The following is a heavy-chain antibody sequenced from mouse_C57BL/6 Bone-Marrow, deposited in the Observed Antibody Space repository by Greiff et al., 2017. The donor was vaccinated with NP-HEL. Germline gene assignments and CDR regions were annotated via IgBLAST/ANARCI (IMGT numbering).Heavy chain of an antibody. V-gene: IGHV1-26*01. J-gene: IGHJ2*01. Sequence: VQLQQSGPELVKPGASVKISCKASGYTFTDYYMNWVKQSHGKSLEWIGDINPNNGGTSYNQKFKGKATLTVDKSSSTVYMELRSLTSEDSAVYYCARYYGNYVDYWGQGTTLTVSS. CDR2: INPNNGGT. CDR3: ARYYGNYVDY. CDR1: GYTFTDYY. D-gene: IGHD2-1*01.